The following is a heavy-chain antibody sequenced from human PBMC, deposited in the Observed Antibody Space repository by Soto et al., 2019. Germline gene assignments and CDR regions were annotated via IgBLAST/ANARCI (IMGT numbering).Heavy chain of an antibody. V-gene: IGHV3-30*18. D-gene: IGHD1-1*01. Sequence: ASGGGVVQPGKSLRLSCAASGFTFSSFAMHWVRQAPGKGLEWVASISYDGSQKYFADSVKGRFTISRDNSENQVFLQMSSLRAEDTAVYQCVKGPWNLAHRHYFDYWGQGTLVTVSS. CDR3: VKGPWNLAHRHYFDY. CDR1: GFTFSSFA. CDR2: ISYDGSQK. J-gene: IGHJ4*02.